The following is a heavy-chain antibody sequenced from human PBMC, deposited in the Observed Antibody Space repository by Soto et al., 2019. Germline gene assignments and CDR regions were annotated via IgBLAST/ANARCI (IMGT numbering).Heavy chain of an antibody. J-gene: IGHJ1*01. CDR1: GFSFIGYA. Sequence: VQLLESGGGLVQPGGSLSLSCAASGFSFIGYAMSWVRQAPGKGPESISSITASGDATYYADSVKGRFTISRDNSKSTLFLQLNILGVDDTAIYYCVEPGAYWTRWGQGTLVAVSS. V-gene: IGHV3-23*01. CDR2: ITASGDAT. D-gene: IGHD1-1*01. CDR3: VEPGAYWTR.